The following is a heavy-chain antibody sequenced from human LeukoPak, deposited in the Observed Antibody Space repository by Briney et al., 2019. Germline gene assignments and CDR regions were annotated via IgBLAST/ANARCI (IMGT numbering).Heavy chain of an antibody. CDR3: TRVLWSGYFGHAFDT. Sequence: SETLSLTCSVSGGSISSDTSYWSWIRQPAGKGLEWIGHIYSSGSGSTYYNPSLRGRVTISVDTSKNQYSLELSSVTAADTAMYYCTRVLWSGYFGHAFDTWGQGTTVTVSS. D-gene: IGHD3-3*01. CDR2: IYSSGSGST. CDR1: GGSISSDTSY. J-gene: IGHJ3*02. V-gene: IGHV4-61*09.